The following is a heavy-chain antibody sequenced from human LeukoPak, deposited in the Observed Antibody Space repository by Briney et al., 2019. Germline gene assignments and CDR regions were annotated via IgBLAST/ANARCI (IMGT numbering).Heavy chain of an antibody. V-gene: IGHV1-46*01. Sequence: ASVKVSCKASGYTFTDHYMHWVRQAPGQGLEWMGIINPSGGSASYAQKFQGRVTMTRDTSTSTVYMELSSLRSEDTAVYYCASGPADDLDYWGQGTLVTVSS. CDR3: ASGPADDLDY. CDR1: GYTFTDHY. J-gene: IGHJ4*02. CDR2: INPSGGSA. D-gene: IGHD1-1*01.